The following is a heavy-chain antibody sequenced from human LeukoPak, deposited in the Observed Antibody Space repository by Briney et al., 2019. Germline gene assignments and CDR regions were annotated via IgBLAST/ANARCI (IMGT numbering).Heavy chain of an antibody. Sequence: GGSLRLSCAASGFTVSSSWMRWVRQAPGKGLVWVSRSNSDGSSTSYADSVKGRFTISRDNAKNTLYLQMNSLRAEDTAVYYCTRTVPGYFFDYWGQGTLVTVSS. CDR1: GFTVSSSW. CDR3: TRTVPGYFFDY. J-gene: IGHJ4*02. V-gene: IGHV3-74*01. D-gene: IGHD3-10*01. CDR2: SNSDGSST.